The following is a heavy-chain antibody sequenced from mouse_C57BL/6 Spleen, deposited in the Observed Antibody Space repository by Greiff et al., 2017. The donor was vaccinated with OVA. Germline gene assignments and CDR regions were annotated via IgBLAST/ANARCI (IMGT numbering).Heavy chain of an antibody. Sequence: VQVVESGAELAKPGASVKLSCKASGYTFTSYWMHWVKQRPGQGLEWIGYINPSSGSTKYNQKFKDKSTLTADKSSRTAYMQLSSLTYEDSAVYYCARDSSGPFAYWGQGTLVTVSA. CDR2: INPSSGST. CDR3: ARDSSGPFAY. D-gene: IGHD3-2*02. CDR1: GYTFTSYW. J-gene: IGHJ3*01. V-gene: IGHV1-7*01.